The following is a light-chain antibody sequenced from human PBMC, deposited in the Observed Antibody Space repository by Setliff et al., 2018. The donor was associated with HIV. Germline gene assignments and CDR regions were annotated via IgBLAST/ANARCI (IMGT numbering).Light chain of an antibody. CDR1: SGDVGGYNL. CDR3: CSYAGSTPHVV. V-gene: IGLV2-23*01. CDR2: EGS. J-gene: IGLJ2*01. Sequence: QSVLTQPASVSGSPGQSITISCTGTSGDVGGYNLVSWYQKYPGKAPKLMIYEGSKRPSGVSNRFSGSKSGNTASLTISGLQAEDEADYYCCSYAGSTPHVVFGGGTKVTVL.